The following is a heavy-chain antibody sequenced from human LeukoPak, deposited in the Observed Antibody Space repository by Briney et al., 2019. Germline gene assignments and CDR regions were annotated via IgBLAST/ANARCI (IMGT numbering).Heavy chain of an antibody. CDR3: AREGPWIRDLFDY. J-gene: IGHJ4*02. V-gene: IGHV4-39*07. CDR1: GGSISSSSYY. D-gene: IGHD5-18*01. CDR2: IYYSGST. Sequence: SETLSLTCTVSGGSISSSSYYWGWIRQPPGKGLEWIGSIYYSGSTYYNPPLKSRVTISVDTSKNQFSLKLSSVTAADTAVYYCAREGPWIRDLFDYWGQGTLVTVSS.